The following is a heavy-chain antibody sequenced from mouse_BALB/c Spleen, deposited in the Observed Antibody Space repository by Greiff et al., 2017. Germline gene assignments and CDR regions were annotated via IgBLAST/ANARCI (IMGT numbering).Heavy chain of an antibody. CDR1: GFTFSSFG. V-gene: IGHV5-17*02. CDR2: ISSGSSTI. CDR3: ARDLRYYFDY. J-gene: IGHJ2*01. Sequence: EVKLVESGGGLVQPGGSRKLSCAASGFTFSSFGMHWVRQAPEKGLEWVAYISSGSSTIYYADTVKGRFTISRDNPKNTLFLQMTSLRSEDTAMYYCARDLRYYFDYWGQGTTLTVSS.